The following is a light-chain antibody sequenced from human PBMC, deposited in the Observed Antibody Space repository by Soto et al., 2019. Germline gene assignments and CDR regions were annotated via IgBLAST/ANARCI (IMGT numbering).Light chain of an antibody. CDR3: SSYTSSSTVI. Sequence: QSALTQPASVSGSPGQSITISCTGTSSDICGYNYISWYQQHPGKAPKFIIYDVRNRPSGVSNRFSGSRSGNTASLTISGLRAEDEADYYCSSYTSSSTVIFGGGTKLTVL. J-gene: IGLJ2*01. V-gene: IGLV2-14*03. CDR1: SSDICGYNY. CDR2: DVR.